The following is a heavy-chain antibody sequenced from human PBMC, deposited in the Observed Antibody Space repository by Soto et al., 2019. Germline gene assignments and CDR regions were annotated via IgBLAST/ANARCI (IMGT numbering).Heavy chain of an antibody. CDR2: IYYSGST. CDR3: ARVNKWNDVDD. D-gene: IGHD1-1*01. Sequence: SETLSLTCTVSVVSISSYYWSWIRHPPGKGLEWIGYIYYSGSTNYNPSLKSRVTISVDTSKNQFSLKLSSVTAADTAVYYRARVNKWNDVDDLGQGTLDIVSS. V-gene: IGHV4-59*01. J-gene: IGHJ4*02. CDR1: VVSISSYY.